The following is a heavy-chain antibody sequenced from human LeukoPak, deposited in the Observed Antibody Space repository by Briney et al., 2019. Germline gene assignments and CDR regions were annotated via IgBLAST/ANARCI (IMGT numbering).Heavy chain of an antibody. V-gene: IGHV4-59*01. CDR3: ARADMVRAIGAFDI. D-gene: IGHD3-10*01. Sequence: SETLSLTCTLSGGSISSYYWSWIRQPPGKGLEWIGYIYYSGSTNYNPSLKSRVTISVDTSKNQFSLKLSSVTAADTAVYYCARADMVRAIGAFDIWGQGTMVTVSS. CDR1: GGSISSYY. CDR2: IYYSGST. J-gene: IGHJ3*02.